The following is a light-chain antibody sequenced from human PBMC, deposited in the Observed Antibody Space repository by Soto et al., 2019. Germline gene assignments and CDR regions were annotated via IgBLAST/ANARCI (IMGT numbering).Light chain of an antibody. CDR2: ENK. V-gene: IGLV6-57*04. Sequence: FMLTQPHSVAEAPGKTVTISCTRSSGSIANNYVQWYQQRPGSAPTTVIYENKIRPSGGPGRFSGSTDGSSNSASLTISRLQTEADAYYYCQSYDADFVIFGGGTKVTVL. CDR1: SGSIANNY. CDR3: QSYDADFVI. J-gene: IGLJ2*01.